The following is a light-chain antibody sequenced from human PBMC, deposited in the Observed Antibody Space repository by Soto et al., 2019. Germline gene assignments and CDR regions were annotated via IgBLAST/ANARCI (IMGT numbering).Light chain of an antibody. V-gene: IGKV3-20*01. CDR1: LTVSDNY. CDR2: GAS. CDR3: QQYSTSPLM. Sequence: EIVLTQSPGTLSLSPGERATLSCRASLTVSDNYLAWYQQKAGQAPRLVIYGASNRATGIPDRFSASGSGTDFTLTISRLEPEDFAVYYCQQYSTSPLMFGQGTKVDIK. J-gene: IGKJ1*01.